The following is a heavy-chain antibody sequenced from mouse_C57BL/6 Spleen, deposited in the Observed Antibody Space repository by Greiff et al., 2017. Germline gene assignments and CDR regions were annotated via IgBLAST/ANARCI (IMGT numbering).Heavy chain of an antibody. D-gene: IGHD4-1*01. CDR1: GFTFSNYW. CDR2: IRLKSDNYAT. V-gene: IGHV6-3*01. Sequence: EVKLMESGGGLVQPGGSMKLSCVASGFTFSNYWMNWVRQSPEKGLEWVAQIRLKSDNYATHYAESVKGRFTISRDDYKSSVYLQMNNLRAEDTGIYYCTDWDRVDYWGQGTTLTVSS. J-gene: IGHJ2*01. CDR3: TDWDRVDY.